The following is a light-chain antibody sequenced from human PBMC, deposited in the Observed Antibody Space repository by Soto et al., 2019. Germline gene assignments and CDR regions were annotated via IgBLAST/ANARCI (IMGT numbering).Light chain of an antibody. J-gene: IGLJ1*01. Sequence: QSALTQPAFVSGSPGQSITISCTGTSSDVGGHNYVSWYQHHPGKAPKLMIYEVSNRASGVSDRFSGSKSGNTASLIISGLQAEDEADYYCSSYTSSSTLVFGTGTKVTVL. CDR1: SSDVGGHNY. CDR2: EVS. V-gene: IGLV2-14*01. CDR3: SSYTSSSTLV.